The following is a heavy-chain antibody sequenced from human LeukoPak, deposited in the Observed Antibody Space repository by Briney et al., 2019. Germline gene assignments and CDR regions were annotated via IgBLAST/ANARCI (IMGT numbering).Heavy chain of an antibody. CDR2: ISAYNGNT. CDR3: ARVSPDRYYYYDSSGYLPS. D-gene: IGHD3-22*01. V-gene: IGHV1-18*01. Sequence: GASVKVSCKASGYTFTSYGISWVRQAPGQGLEWMGWISAYNGNTNYAQKLQGRVTMTTDTSTSTAYMELRSLRSDDTAVYYCARVSPDRYYYYDSSGYLPSWGQGTLVTVSS. CDR1: GYTFTSYG. J-gene: IGHJ5*02.